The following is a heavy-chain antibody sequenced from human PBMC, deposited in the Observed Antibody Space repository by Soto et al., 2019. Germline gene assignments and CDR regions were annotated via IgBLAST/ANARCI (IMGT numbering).Heavy chain of an antibody. D-gene: IGHD6-13*01. Sequence: EVQLVESGGGLVQPGGSLRLSCTASGFTFSSYEMNWVRQAPGKGLEWVSYISSSGSTIYYADSVKGRFTISGDNAKNSLYLQMNSLRAEDTAVYYCVGSSSLYRPSNTNWFDPWGQGTLVTVSS. J-gene: IGHJ5*02. CDR2: ISSSGSTI. CDR1: GFTFSSYE. V-gene: IGHV3-48*03. CDR3: VGSSSLYRPSNTNWFDP.